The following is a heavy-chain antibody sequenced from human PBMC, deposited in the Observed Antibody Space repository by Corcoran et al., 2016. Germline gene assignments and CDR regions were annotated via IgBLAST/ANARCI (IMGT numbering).Heavy chain of an antibody. D-gene: IGHD2-8*02. Sequence: QLHLQESGPGPVKPSETLSLTCTVSGGSISSSTSYWAWIRQPPGKGLEWIGTIHYGGTAYYNPSLKSRVTISIDTSKSQFSLKLNSVTAADTAMYYCATHWTGSYYHYDYWGQGTLVTVSS. CDR3: ATHWTGSYYHYDY. CDR1: GGSISSSTSY. V-gene: IGHV4-39*07. J-gene: IGHJ4*02. CDR2: IHYGGTA.